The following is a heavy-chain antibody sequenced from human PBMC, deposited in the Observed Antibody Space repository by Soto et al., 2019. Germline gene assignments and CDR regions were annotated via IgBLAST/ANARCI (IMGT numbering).Heavy chain of an antibody. V-gene: IGHV1-18*03. CDR1: GYTFTSYG. J-gene: IGHJ4*02. Sequence: QVQLVQSGAEVKKPGASVKVSCKASGYTFTSYGISWVRQAPGQGLEWMGWISAYNGNTNYAQKLQGRVTMTTDTSTITAYMELRSLRSDDMAVYYCARDQVEYYYHSSGYYPPFDYCGQGTLVTVSS. D-gene: IGHD3-22*01. CDR3: ARDQVEYYYHSSGYYPPFDY. CDR2: ISAYNGNT.